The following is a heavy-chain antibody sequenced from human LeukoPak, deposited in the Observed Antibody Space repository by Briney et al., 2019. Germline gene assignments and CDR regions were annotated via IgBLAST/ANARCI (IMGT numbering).Heavy chain of an antibody. J-gene: IGHJ4*02. CDR1: GFTFSSYS. V-gene: IGHV3-74*01. CDR3: ARGIGYNYGVGFDY. D-gene: IGHD5-18*01. CDR2: INTDGGGT. Sequence: GGSLRLPCAASGFTFSSYSMNWVRQAPGKGLVWVSRINTDGGGTRYADSVKGRFTISRDNPKNTLYLQMNSLGAEDTAVYYCARGIGYNYGVGFDYWGQGTLVTVSS.